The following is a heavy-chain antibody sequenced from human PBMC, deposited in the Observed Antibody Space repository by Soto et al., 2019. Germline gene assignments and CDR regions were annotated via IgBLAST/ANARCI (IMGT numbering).Heavy chain of an antibody. J-gene: IGHJ4*02. V-gene: IGHV3-30-3*01. CDR2: ISYDGSNK. Sequence: PGGSLRLSCAASGFTFSSYAMHWVRQAPGKGLEWVAVISYDGSNKYYADPVKGRFTISRDNSKNTLYLQMNSLRAEDTAVYYCARNRRSSGWYLSRDYFDYWGQGTLVTVSS. CDR1: GFTFSSYA. D-gene: IGHD6-19*01. CDR3: ARNRRSSGWYLSRDYFDY.